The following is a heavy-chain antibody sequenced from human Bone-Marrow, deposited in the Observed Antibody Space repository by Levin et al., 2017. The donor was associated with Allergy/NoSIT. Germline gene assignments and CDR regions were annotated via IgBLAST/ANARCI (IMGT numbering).Heavy chain of an antibody. CDR2: ISYDGSIK. Sequence: GESLKISCAASGFTFSDYGMHWVRQAPGKGLEWVGVISYDGSIKIYADSVKGRFTISRDNSKNTLYLQMNSLTGEDTAVYYCAKEPLIRSGRNAFAIWGQGTMSTVSS. D-gene: IGHD2-15*01. V-gene: IGHV3-30*18. J-gene: IGHJ3*02. CDR3: AKEPLIRSGRNAFAI. CDR1: GFTFSDYG.